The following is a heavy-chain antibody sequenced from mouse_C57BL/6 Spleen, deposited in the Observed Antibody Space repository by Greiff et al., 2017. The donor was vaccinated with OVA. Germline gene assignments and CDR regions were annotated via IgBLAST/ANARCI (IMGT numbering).Heavy chain of an antibody. D-gene: IGHD1-1*01. J-gene: IGHJ4*01. Sequence: EVQVVESGGGLVKPGGSLKLSCAASGFTFSSYAMSWVRQTPEKRLEWVATISDGGSYTYYPDNVKGRFTISRDNAKNNLYLQMSHLKSEDTAMYYYARRSTFRAMDYWGQGTSVTVSS. CDR1: GFTFSSYA. V-gene: IGHV5-4*03. CDR2: ISDGGSYT. CDR3: ARRSTFRAMDY.